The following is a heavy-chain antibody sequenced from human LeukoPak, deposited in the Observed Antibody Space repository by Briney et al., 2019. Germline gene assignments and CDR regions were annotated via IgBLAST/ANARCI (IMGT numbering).Heavy chain of an antibody. CDR3: ARGIRVTASDNWFDP. D-gene: IGHD2-21*02. Sequence: PSETLSLTCTVSGGSISSYYWSWIRQLPGKGLEWIGYIYYSGSTNYNPSLKSRVTISVDTSKNQFSLKLSSVTAADTAVYYCARGIRVTASDNWFDPWGQGTLVTVSS. J-gene: IGHJ5*02. V-gene: IGHV4-59*01. CDR2: IYYSGST. CDR1: GGSISSYY.